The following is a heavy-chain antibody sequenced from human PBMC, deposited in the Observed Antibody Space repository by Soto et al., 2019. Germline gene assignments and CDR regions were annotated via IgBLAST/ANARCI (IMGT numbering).Heavy chain of an antibody. CDR2: IYYTGST. J-gene: IGHJ4*02. V-gene: IGHV4-39*01. CDR1: GDSISSTTYY. D-gene: IGHD3-10*01. Sequence: SETLSLTCTVSGDSISSTTYYWGWIRQPPGKGLEWVGSIYYTGSTYYNPSLKSRVTISIDTSKNQFSLKLNSVTAADTAVYYCWRPSWFGERNQFDYWGQGTLVTVSS. CDR3: WRPSWFGERNQFDY.